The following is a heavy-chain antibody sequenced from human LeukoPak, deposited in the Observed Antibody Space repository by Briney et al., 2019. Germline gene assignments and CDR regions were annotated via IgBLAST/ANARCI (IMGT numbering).Heavy chain of an antibody. CDR3: VRDGEGVAISVNYWFDP. V-gene: IGHV1-8*01. D-gene: IGHD3-10*01. CDR2: MNPNNGNT. J-gene: IGHJ5*02. Sequence: ASVTASFKASGFTFTSYDINWVRQAGGQGLEWMGWMNPNNGNTGYAQKFQGRVTMTRDTSISTAYMELRGLRSEDTAVYYCVRDGEGVAISVNYWFDPWGQGTLVTVSS. CDR1: GFTFTSYD.